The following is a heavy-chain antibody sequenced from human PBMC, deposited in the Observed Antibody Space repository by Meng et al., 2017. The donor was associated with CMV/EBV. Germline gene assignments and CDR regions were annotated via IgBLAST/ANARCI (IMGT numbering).Heavy chain of an antibody. Sequence: QVQPGKAGADVKKPGGPGKGSCKPSGYTFTGYYMHWVRQAPGQGLEWMGWINPNSGGTNYAQKFQGRVNMTRDTYLSTAYMELSRLRSDDTAVYYCARDDGSLDYWGQGTLVTVSS. V-gene: IGHV1-2*02. CDR3: ARDDGSLDY. CDR1: GYTFTGYY. D-gene: IGHD2-15*01. J-gene: IGHJ4*02. CDR2: INPNSGGT.